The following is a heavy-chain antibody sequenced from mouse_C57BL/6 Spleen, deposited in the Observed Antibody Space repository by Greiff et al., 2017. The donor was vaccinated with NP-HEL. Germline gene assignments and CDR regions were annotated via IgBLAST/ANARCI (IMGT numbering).Heavy chain of an antibody. V-gene: IGHV1-72*01. Sequence: QVQLQQPGAELVKPGASVKLSCKASGYTFTSYWMHWVKQRPGRGLEWSGRIDPNSGGTKYNEKFKSKATLTVDKPSSTAYVQLSSVTSEDSAVYYCARGVGHDMGYWGQGTSVTVSS. CDR3: ARGVGHDMGY. CDR1: GYTFTSYW. D-gene: IGHD4-1*01. CDR2: IDPNSGGT. J-gene: IGHJ4*01.